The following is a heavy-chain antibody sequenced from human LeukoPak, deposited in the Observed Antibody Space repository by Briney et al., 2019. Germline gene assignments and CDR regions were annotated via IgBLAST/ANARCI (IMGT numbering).Heavy chain of an antibody. J-gene: IGHJ3*02. Sequence: ASVKVSCKASGYTFTGYYMHRVRQAPGQGLEWMGWINPNSGGTNYAQKFQGRVTMTRDTSISTAYMELSRLRSDDTAVYYCAPEYCSSTSCYQGAFDIWGQGTMVTVSS. CDR1: GYTFTGYY. V-gene: IGHV1-2*02. CDR3: APEYCSSTSCYQGAFDI. CDR2: INPNSGGT. D-gene: IGHD2-2*01.